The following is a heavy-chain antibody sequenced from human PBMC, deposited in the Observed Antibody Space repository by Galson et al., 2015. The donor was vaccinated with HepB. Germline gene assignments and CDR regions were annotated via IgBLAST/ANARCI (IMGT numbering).Heavy chain of an antibody. CDR2: FDPEDGET. J-gene: IGHJ6*02. CDR3: ARYIVVVPAASFDGYYYYYGMDV. Sequence: SVKVSCKVSGYTLTELSMHWVRQAPGKGLEWRGGFDPEDGETIYAQKFQGRVTITADESTSTAYMELSSLRSEDTAVYYCARYIVVVPAASFDGYYYYYGMDVWGQGTTVTVSS. CDR1: GYTLTELS. V-gene: IGHV1-24*01. D-gene: IGHD2-2*01.